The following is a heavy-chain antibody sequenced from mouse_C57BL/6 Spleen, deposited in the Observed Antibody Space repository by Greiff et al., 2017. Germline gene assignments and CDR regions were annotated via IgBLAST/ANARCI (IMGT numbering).Heavy chain of an antibody. CDR3: VREGEDGNFDY. Sequence: DVMLVESGGGLVQPKGSLKLSCAASGFTFNTYAMHWVRQAPGKGLEWVARIRSKSSNYATYYADSVKDRFTISRAVSPSMLYLQMNNLNTEDTAMYYCVREGEDGNFDYWGQGTTLTVSS. D-gene: IGHD2-1*01. CDR1: GFTFNTYA. CDR2: IRSKSSNYAT. V-gene: IGHV10-3*01. J-gene: IGHJ2*01.